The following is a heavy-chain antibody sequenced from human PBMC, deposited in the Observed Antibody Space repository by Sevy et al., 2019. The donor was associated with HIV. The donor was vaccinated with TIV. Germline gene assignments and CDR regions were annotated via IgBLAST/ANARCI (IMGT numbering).Heavy chain of an antibody. V-gene: IGHV3-15*01. J-gene: IGHJ4*02. CDR3: ATAPGYYDRRPFDY. CDR1: GFTFSNAW. CDR2: IRSKIDGETT. Sequence: GGSLRLSCAVSGFTFSNAWMNWVRQAPGTGLQWVGLIRSKIDGETTDYAAPVKGRFTISRDDSKNTVYLQMNSLKTEDTAGYYWATAPGYYDRRPFDYWGPGTLVTVSS. D-gene: IGHD3-22*01.